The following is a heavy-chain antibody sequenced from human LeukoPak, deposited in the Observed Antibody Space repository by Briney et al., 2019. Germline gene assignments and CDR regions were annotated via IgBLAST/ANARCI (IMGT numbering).Heavy chain of an antibody. CDR1: GFTFTRHY. Sequence: GGSLRLSCAASGFTFTRHYMAWVRQAPGKGLEWVSAISGSGGSTYYADSVKGRFTISRDNSKNTLYLQMNSLRAEDTAVYYCAKVPYYYDSSGYFHFDYWGQGTLVTVSS. D-gene: IGHD3-22*01. CDR3: AKVPYYYDSSGYFHFDY. CDR2: ISGSGGST. V-gene: IGHV3-23*01. J-gene: IGHJ4*02.